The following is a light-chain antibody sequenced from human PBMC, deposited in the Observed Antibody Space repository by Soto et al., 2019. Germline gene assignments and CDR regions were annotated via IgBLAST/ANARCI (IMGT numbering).Light chain of an antibody. CDR1: QSVSGN. CDR2: GAS. Sequence: EVVMTQSPATLSVSPGERVTLSCTASQSVSGNLAWYQQKPGQAPRLLIHGASTRATDIPARFSGSGSGTEFTLTITSLQSEDFAVYYCQQCHNWPPGLTFGGVTRVEIK. J-gene: IGKJ4*01. CDR3: QQCHNWPPGLT. V-gene: IGKV3-15*01.